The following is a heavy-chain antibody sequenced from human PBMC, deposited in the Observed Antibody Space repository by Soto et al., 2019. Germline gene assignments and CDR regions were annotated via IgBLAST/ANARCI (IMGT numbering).Heavy chain of an antibody. D-gene: IGHD3-3*01. J-gene: IGHJ4*02. CDR2: ISAYNGNT. V-gene: IGHV1-18*01. CDR3: ARDCYDFWSGYYRSCYFDY. Sequence: QVQLVQSGAEVKKPGASVKVSCKASGYTFTSYGISWVRQAPGQGLEWMGWISAYNGNTNYAQKLQGRVTMTTDTSTSTAYMELRSLSSDDTAVYYCARDCYDFWSGYYRSCYFDYWGQGTLVTVSS. CDR1: GYTFTSYG.